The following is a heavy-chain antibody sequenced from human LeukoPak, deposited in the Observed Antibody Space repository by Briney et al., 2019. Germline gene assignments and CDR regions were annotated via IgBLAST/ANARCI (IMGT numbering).Heavy chain of an antibody. CDR3: ARGGISVAGTMEAFDI. D-gene: IGHD6-19*01. CDR2: IYSGGST. Sequence: GGSLRLSCAASGFTVSSNYMSWVRQAPGKGLEWVSVIYSGGSTYYADSVKGRFTISRDNSKNTLYPQMNSLRAEDTAVYYCARGGISVAGTMEAFDIWGQGTMVTVSS. CDR1: GFTVSSNY. J-gene: IGHJ3*02. V-gene: IGHV3-53*01.